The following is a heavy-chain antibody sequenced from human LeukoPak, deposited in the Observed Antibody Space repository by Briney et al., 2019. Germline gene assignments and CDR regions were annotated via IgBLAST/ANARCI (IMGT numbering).Heavy chain of an antibody. J-gene: IGHJ4*02. CDR3: ARDVGTTGWHTYDF. Sequence: SQTLSLTCAISGDSVSSNNGAWNWIRQSPSRGLEWLGRTYYMSELDNDYAGSLMSRITFSPDTSKNQFSLQVYSVTPEDTAVYYCARDVGTTGWHTYDFWGQGTLVTVSS. D-gene: IGHD3-9*01. CDR2: TYYMSELDN. CDR1: GDSVSSNNGA. V-gene: IGHV6-1*01.